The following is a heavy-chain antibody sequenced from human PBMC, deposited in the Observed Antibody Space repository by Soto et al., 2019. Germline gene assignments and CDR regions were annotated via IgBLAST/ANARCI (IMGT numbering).Heavy chain of an antibody. D-gene: IGHD4-17*01. CDR3: AISTLSVTTCPFF. CDR2: TYRSGNP. V-gene: IGHV4-31*03. J-gene: IGHJ4*02. Sequence: PSETLSLTCTVSGASISSGDYYWGWVRQHPGKGLEWIGYTYRSGNPYYNPSLMSRLSISADTSKNQFSLTLSSVTAADTAIYYCAISTLSVTTCPFFWGQGTLVTVSS. CDR1: GASISSGDYY.